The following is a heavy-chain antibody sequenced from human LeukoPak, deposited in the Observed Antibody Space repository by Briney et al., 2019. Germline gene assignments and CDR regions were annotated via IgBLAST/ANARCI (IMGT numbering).Heavy chain of an antibody. D-gene: IGHD3-16*01. J-gene: IGHJ4*02. CDR3: AGRRVLDASFDY. Sequence: GGSLRLSCAASGFTVSSNYVSWVRQAPGKGLEWVSVIYSGGSTYYADSVKGRFTISRDNSKNTLFLQMNRLRAEDTAVYYCAGRRVLDASFDYWGQGTLVTVSS. CDR2: IYSGGST. CDR1: GFTVSSNY. V-gene: IGHV3-53*05.